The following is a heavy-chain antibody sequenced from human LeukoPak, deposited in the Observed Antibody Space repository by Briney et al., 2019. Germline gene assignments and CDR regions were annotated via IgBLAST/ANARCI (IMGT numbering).Heavy chain of an antibody. CDR3: AKGNRLHRNYIHYYYYMDV. V-gene: IGHV3-30*02. D-gene: IGHD4-11*01. J-gene: IGHJ6*03. CDR1: GFTFSSYG. CDR2: IRYDGSNK. Sequence: SGGSLRLSCAASGFTFSSYGMHWVRQAPGKGLEWVAFIRYDGSNKYYADSVKGRFTISRVNSKNTLYLQMNSLRAEDTAVYYCAKGNRLHRNYIHYYYYMDVWGKGTTVTVSS.